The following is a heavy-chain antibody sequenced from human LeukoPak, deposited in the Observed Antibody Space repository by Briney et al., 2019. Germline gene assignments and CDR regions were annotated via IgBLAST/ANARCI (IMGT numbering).Heavy chain of an antibody. J-gene: IGHJ6*02. CDR3: AREGIAAAGTSVYYYYGMDV. Sequence: RRASVKVSCKASGYTFTGYYMHWVRQAPGQGLEWMGWINPNSGGTNYAQKFQGRVTMTRDTSISTAYMELSRLRSDDTAVYYCAREGIAAAGTSVYYYYGMDVWGQGTTVTVSS. CDR2: INPNSGGT. CDR1: GYTFTGYY. D-gene: IGHD6-13*01. V-gene: IGHV1-2*02.